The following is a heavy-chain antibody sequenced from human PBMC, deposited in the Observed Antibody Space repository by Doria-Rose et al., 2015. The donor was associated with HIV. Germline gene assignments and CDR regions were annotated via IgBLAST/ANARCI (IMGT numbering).Heavy chain of an antibody. J-gene: IGHJ4*02. Sequence: SGPVPVKPTETLTLTCTVSGVSLSSPGMGVSWIRQPPGKALEWLANIFSDDERSYKTSLKSRLPISRGTSKSQVVLTMTDMDPVDTATYYCARIKSSRWYHKYYFDFWGQGTLVIVSA. D-gene: IGHD6-13*01. CDR1: GVSLSSPGMG. CDR2: IFSDDER. V-gene: IGHV2-26*01. CDR3: ARIKSSRWYHKYYFDF.